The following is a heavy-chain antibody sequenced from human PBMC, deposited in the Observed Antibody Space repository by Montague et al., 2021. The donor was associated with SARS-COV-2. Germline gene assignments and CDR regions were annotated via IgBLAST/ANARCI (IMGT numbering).Heavy chain of an antibody. J-gene: IGHJ6*03. CDR2: WRT. CDR3: ARERDRYYYMDV. V-gene: IGHV4-30-2*04. Sequence: WRTYYNPSLKSRVNISVDTSNNHFSLKLSSLTAADTAMYYCARERDRYYYMDVWGKGTTITVSS.